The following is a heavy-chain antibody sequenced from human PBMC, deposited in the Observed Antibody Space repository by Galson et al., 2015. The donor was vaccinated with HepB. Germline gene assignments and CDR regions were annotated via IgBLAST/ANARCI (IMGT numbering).Heavy chain of an antibody. J-gene: IGHJ5*02. D-gene: IGHD2-15*01. Sequence: SVKVSCKASGYTFTSYGISWVRQAPGQGLEWMGWISAYNGNTNYAQKLQGRVTMTTDTSTSTAYMELRSLRSDDTAVYYCARDGGYCSGGSCRPHNWFDPWGQGTLVTVSS. CDR3: ARDGGYCSGGSCRPHNWFDP. V-gene: IGHV1-18*04. CDR1: GYTFTSYG. CDR2: ISAYNGNT.